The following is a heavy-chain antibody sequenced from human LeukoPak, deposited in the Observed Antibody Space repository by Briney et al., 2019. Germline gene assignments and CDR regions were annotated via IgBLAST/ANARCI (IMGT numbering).Heavy chain of an antibody. CDR2: INPNSGGT. CDR1: GYTFTGYY. CDR3: ARAGGYSYGSPHNWFDP. Sequence: ASVKVSCKASGYTFTGYYMHWVRQAPGQGLEWMGWINPNSGGTNYAQKFQGRVTMTRDTSISTAYMELSRLRSDDTAVYYCARAGGYSYGSPHNWFDPWGQGTLVTVSS. V-gene: IGHV1-2*02. D-gene: IGHD5-18*01. J-gene: IGHJ5*02.